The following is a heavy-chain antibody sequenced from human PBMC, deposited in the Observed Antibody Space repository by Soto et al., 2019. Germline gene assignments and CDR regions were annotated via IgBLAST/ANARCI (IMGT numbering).Heavy chain of an antibody. V-gene: IGHV3-9*01. CDR1: GFTFDDYA. J-gene: IGHJ4*02. Sequence: EVQLVESGGGLVQPGRSLRLSCAASGFTFDDYAMHWVRQAPGKGLEWVSGISWNSGRIGYADSVKGRFTISRDNAKNSLYLQMNSLRAEDTALYYCAKDGFHDYIWGSYRYTRLDYWGQGTLVTVSS. CDR3: AKDGFHDYIWGSYRYTRLDY. D-gene: IGHD3-16*02. CDR2: ISWNSGRI.